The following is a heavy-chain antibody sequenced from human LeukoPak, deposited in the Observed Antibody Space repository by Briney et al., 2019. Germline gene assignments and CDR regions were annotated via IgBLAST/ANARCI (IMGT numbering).Heavy chain of an antibody. V-gene: IGHV1-69*05. J-gene: IGHJ4*02. Sequence: GSSVKVSCKASGGTFSSYAISWVRQAPGQGLEWMGGIIPIFGTASYAQKFQGRVTITTDESTSTAYMELSSLRSEDTAVYYCATSVGGYYGNYWGQGTLVTVSS. CDR2: IIPIFGTA. D-gene: IGHD3-22*01. CDR1: GGTFSSYA. CDR3: ATSVGGYYGNY.